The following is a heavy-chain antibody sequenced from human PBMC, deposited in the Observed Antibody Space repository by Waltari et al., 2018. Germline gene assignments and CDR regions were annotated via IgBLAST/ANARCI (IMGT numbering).Heavy chain of an antibody. D-gene: IGHD3-3*01. V-gene: IGHV3-7*01. J-gene: IGHJ4*02. CDR2: IKEDGSKK. Sequence: EVQLVESGGGLVQPGGSLRLSCAGYGFTLSGNWMAWVRQAQGKGLEWVANIKEDGSKKNYVDSVEGRFTISRDNAKNSLYLQMNSLRAEDTALYYCVRHGFWNFDFWGQGTLVTVSS. CDR3: VRHGFWNFDF. CDR1: GFTLSGNW.